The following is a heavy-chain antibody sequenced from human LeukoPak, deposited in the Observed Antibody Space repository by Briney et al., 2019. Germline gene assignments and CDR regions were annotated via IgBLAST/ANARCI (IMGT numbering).Heavy chain of an antibody. CDR1: GFTFSDHY. J-gene: IGHJ6*03. D-gene: IGHD2-2*01. Sequence: GGSLRLSCAASGFTFSDHYMDWVRQAPGKGLEWVGRTRNKTNSYTTEYAASVKGRFTISRDDSKNSLYLQMNSLKTEDTAVYYCAREAWDIVVVPAALAYMDVWGKGTTVTVSS. V-gene: IGHV3-72*01. CDR3: AREAWDIVVVPAALAYMDV. CDR2: TRNKTNSYTT.